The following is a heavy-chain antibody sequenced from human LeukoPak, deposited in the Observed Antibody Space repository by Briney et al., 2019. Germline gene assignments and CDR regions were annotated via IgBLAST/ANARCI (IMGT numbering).Heavy chain of an antibody. Sequence: PGGSLRLPCAASGFTFSSYGMHWVRQAPGKGLEWVAFIRYDGSDKYYADSVKGRFTISRDNSKNTLYLQMNSLRAEDTAVYYCAKDYGSGSYFDYWGQGTLVTVSS. CDR3: AKDYGSGSYFDY. D-gene: IGHD3-10*01. V-gene: IGHV3-30*02. CDR1: GFTFSSYG. J-gene: IGHJ4*02. CDR2: IRYDGSDK.